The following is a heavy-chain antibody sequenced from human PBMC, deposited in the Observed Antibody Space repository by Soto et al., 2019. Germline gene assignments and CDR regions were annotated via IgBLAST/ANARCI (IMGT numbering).Heavy chain of an antibody. CDR3: ARARPVYCGGDCYLYNWFDP. CDR1: GYTVTGYY. CDR2: INPNSGDT. V-gene: IGHV1-2*04. D-gene: IGHD2-21*02. J-gene: IGHJ5*02. Sequence: GASVKVSCKASGYTVTGYYIHWVRQAPGQGLEWMGWINPNSGDTNYAQKFQGWVTMTRDTSISTAYMELSRLKSGDTAVYYCARARPVYCGGDCYLYNWFDPWGQGTLVTVSS.